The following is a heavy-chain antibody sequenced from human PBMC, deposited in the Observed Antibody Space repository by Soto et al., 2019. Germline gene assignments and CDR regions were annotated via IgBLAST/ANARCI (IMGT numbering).Heavy chain of an antibody. Sequence: GSLRLSCAASGFTFSSYGMHWVRQAPGKGLEWVAVISYDGSNKYYADSVKGRFTISRDNSKNTMYLQMNSLRAEDTAVYYCARGLLFGLSIAAHPWGQGTLVTVSS. CDR3: ARGLLFGLSIAAHP. CDR2: ISYDGSNK. J-gene: IGHJ5*02. V-gene: IGHV3-30*03. CDR1: GFTFSSYG. D-gene: IGHD6-6*01.